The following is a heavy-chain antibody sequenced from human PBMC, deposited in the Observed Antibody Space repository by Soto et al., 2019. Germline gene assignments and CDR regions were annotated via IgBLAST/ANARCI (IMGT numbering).Heavy chain of an antibody. CDR1: GYTLTNYG. V-gene: IGHV1-18*01. J-gene: IGHJ4*02. Sequence: GASVKVSCKASGYTLTNYGISWVRQAPGQGLEWMGWISAYNGNTIYAQNLQGRVTMTTDTSTSTAYMELRSLRSDDTAIYYCVRVVAIPGYPDNWGQGTLVTVSS. CDR3: VRVVAIPGYPDN. D-gene: IGHD5-12*01. CDR2: ISAYNGNT.